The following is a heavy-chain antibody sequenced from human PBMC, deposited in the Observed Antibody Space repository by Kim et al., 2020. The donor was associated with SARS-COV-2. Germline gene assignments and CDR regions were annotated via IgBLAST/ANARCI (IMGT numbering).Heavy chain of an antibody. CDR2: NP. Sequence: NPTYAQGFTGRFVFSLDTSVSTAYLQINSLKAEDTAVYYCARGTSRGDNWGQGTLVTVSS. D-gene: IGHD1-1*01. V-gene: IGHV7-4-1*02. CDR3: ARGTSRGDN. J-gene: IGHJ4*02.